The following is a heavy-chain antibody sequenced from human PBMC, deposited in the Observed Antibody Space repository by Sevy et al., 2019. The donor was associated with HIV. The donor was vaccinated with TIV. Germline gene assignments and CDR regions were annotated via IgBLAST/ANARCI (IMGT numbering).Heavy chain of an antibody. CDR3: EKDHYDYRTGYYGYYGMDV. Sequence: GGSLRLSCAASGFRFSDYGMHWVRQAPGKGLEWVSLIRFDGSMKYIADSVKGRFTISRDKVKDTLYLQMNSLRPEDTAVYYCEKDHYDYRTGYYGYYGMDVWGQGTTVTVSS. V-gene: IGHV3-30*02. J-gene: IGHJ6*02. D-gene: IGHD3-3*01. CDR1: GFRFSDYG. CDR2: IRFDGSMK.